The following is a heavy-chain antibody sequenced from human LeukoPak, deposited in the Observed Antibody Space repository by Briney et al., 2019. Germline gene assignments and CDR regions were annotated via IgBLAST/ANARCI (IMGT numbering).Heavy chain of an antibody. CDR2: ISGDGGST. D-gene: IGHD6-19*01. J-gene: IGHJ4*02. Sequence: GGALRLSCVAPGCMFHDYAIHWVRQAPRKGLEWVSLISGDGGSTFYADSVKGRFTISRDNSKNSLYLQMSSLRSEDTALYYCARESESSGWYDYWGQGALVTVSS. CDR3: ARESESSGWYDY. CDR1: GCMFHDYA. V-gene: IGHV3-43*02.